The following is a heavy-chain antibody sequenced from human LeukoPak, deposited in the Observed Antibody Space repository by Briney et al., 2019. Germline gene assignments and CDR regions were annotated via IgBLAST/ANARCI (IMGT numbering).Heavy chain of an antibody. CDR2: IYYTGNT. V-gene: IGHV4-59*01. CDR3: ARGAGTRHHSYDY. J-gene: IGHJ4*02. Sequence: PSETLSLTCTVSGGSISSYYWSWIRQPPGKGLEWIGYIYYTGNTNYNPSLMGRVTISVDTSKNQFSLRLSSVTAEDTAVYYCARGAGTRHHSYDYWGQGTLVTVSP. CDR1: GGSISSYY. D-gene: IGHD3/OR15-3a*01.